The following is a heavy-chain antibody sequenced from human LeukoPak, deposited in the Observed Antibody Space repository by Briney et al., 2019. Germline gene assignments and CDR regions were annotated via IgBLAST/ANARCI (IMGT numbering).Heavy chain of an antibody. D-gene: IGHD3-3*01. J-gene: IGHJ4*02. CDR3: AVTLRFLEWSPFDY. V-gene: IGHV3-30*02. CDR1: GFTFSSYG. CDR2: IRYDGSNK. Sequence: RGSLRLSCAASGFTFSSYGMHWVRQAPGKGLEWVAFIRYDGSNKYYADSVKGRFTISRDSSKNTLYLQMNSLRAEDTAVYYCAVTLRFLEWSPFDYWGQGTLVTVSS.